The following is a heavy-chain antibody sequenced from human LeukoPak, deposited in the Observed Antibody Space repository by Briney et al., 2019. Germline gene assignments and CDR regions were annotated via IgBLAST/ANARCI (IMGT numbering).Heavy chain of an antibody. CDR1: GFTFSSYA. V-gene: IGHV3-23*01. Sequence: GGSLRLSCAASGFTFSSYAMSWVRQAPGKGLKWVSAISGSGGSTYYADSVKGRFTISRDNSKNTLYLQMNSLRAEDTAVYYCAKLSPDYYGSGSYYMTRGYYMDVWGKGTTVTVSS. CDR3: AKLSPDYYGSGSYYMTRGYYMDV. CDR2: ISGSGGST. D-gene: IGHD3-10*01. J-gene: IGHJ6*03.